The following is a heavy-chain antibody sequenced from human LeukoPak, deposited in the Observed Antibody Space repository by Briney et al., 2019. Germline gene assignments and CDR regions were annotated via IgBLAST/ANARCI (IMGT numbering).Heavy chain of an antibody. CDR1: GFTFSTYG. Sequence: GGSLRLSCAASGFTFSTYGMTWVRQAPGKGLDWVSTIGSDGHIYYEDSLKGRFTISRDNSRSTLFLQMNSLRPEDTALYHCATGQGGLQSGYFYSWGQGTLVTVSS. J-gene: IGHJ4*02. D-gene: IGHD5-24*01. CDR2: IGSDGHI. CDR3: ATGQGGLQSGYFYS. V-gene: IGHV3-23*01.